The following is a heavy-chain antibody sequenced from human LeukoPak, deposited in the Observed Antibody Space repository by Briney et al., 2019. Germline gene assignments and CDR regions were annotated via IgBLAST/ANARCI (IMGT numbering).Heavy chain of an antibody. Sequence: PGGSLRLSCAASGFTFSSYEMNWVRQAPGKGLEWVSYISSSGSTIYYADSVKGRFTISRDNAKNSLYLQMNSLRAEDTALYYCAIDIYGDYVGQLGNFDYWGQGTLVTVSS. D-gene: IGHD4-17*01. V-gene: IGHV3-48*03. J-gene: IGHJ4*02. CDR1: GFTFSSYE. CDR3: AIDIYGDYVGQLGNFDY. CDR2: ISSSGSTI.